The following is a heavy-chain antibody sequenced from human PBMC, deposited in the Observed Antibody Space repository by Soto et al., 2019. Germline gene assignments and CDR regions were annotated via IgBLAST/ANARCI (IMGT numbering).Heavy chain of an antibody. CDR1: AFTFSNYW. CDR2: IKPDGSES. V-gene: IGHV3-7*03. J-gene: IGHJ4*02. CDR3: ARLRLTGYFDY. Sequence: GGSLRLSCVASAFTFSNYWMSWVRQAPGRGLEWVANIKPDGSESYYVDSVKGRFTISRDNAKNSLYLQMNSLRAEDTAVYYCARLRLTGYFDYWGQGTLVTVSS.